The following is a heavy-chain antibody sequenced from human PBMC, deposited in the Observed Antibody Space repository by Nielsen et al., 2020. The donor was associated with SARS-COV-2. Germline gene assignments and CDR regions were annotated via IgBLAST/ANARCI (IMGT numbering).Heavy chain of an antibody. CDR2: ISYEGSKQ. D-gene: IGHD3/OR15-3a*01. Sequence: GESLKISCAASGFSFNNYGMHWVRQAPGKGLEWVAYISYEGSKQYYADSVKGRFTISRDFSKSTLYLQMNSLRAEDTAMYYCAKDRAIFMIYITSGGPDSWGQGTLVTVSS. J-gene: IGHJ4*02. CDR3: AKDRAIFMIYITSGGPDS. V-gene: IGHV3-30*18. CDR1: GFSFNNYG.